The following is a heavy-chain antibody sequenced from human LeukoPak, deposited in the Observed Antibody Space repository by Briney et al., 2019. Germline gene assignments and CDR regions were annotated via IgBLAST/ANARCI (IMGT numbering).Heavy chain of an antibody. J-gene: IGHJ4*02. CDR2: INQDGSEK. Sequence: GGSLRLSCAASGFAFRHHWMNWVRQAPGEGLKWVATINQDGSEKHYVDSVKGRFTISRDNAKNSLFLQMNSLRAEDTAVYYCGRGWPGYTSPLDYWGQGILVAVSS. D-gene: IGHD5-12*01. CDR3: GRGWPGYTSPLDY. V-gene: IGHV3-7*01. CDR1: GFAFRHHW.